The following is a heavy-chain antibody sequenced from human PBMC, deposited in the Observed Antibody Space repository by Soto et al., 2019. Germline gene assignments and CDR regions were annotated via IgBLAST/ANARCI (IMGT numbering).Heavy chain of an antibody. J-gene: IGHJ6*03. D-gene: IGHD2-15*01. V-gene: IGHV1-69*02. CDR2: IIPILGIA. CDR1: GGTFSSYT. CDR3: AGTFDCSGGSCYSARYYYMDV. Sequence: GASVKVSCKASGGTFSSYTISWVRQAPGQGLEWMGRIIPILGIANYAQKFQGRVTITADKSTSTAYMELSSLRSEDTAVSYCAGTFDCSGGSCYSARYYYMDVWGKGTTVTVSS.